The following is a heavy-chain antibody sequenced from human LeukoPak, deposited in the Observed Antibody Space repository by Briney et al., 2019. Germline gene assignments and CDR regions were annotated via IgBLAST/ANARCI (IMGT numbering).Heavy chain of an antibody. CDR1: GFTFSSYA. D-gene: IGHD3-3*01. CDR2: ISGSGGST. V-gene: IGHV3-23*01. Sequence: PGGSLRLSCAASGFTFSSYAMSWVRQAPGKGLEWVSAISGSGGSTYYADSVKGRFTISRDNSKNTLYLQMNSLRAEDTAVYYCAEVRSGYYYYGMDVWGQGTTVTVSS. J-gene: IGHJ6*02. CDR3: AEVRSGYYYYGMDV.